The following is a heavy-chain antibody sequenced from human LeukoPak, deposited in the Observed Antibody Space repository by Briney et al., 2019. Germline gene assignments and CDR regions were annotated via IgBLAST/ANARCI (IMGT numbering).Heavy chain of an antibody. D-gene: IGHD3-22*01. CDR2: IWYDGSNK. V-gene: IGHV3-33*06. CDR3: AKARYYYDSSGYFPLDY. J-gene: IGHJ4*02. Sequence: QAGGFLRLSCAASGFTFSSYGMHWVRQAPGKGLEWVAVIWYDGSNKYYADSVKGRFTISRDNSKNTLYLQMNSLRAEDTAVYYCAKARYYYDSSGYFPLDYWGQGTLVTVSS. CDR1: GFTFSSYG.